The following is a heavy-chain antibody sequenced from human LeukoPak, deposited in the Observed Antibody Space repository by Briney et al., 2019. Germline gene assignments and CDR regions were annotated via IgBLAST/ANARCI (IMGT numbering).Heavy chain of an antibody. D-gene: IGHD6-6*01. CDR1: GFTFSSYA. CDR3: AKDASPIAASTTGAFDF. J-gene: IGHJ3*01. CDR2: ISYGGRNT. Sequence: GGSLRLSCAASGFTFSSYAMHWVRQAPGKGLEWVAVISYGGRNTYYAGSVQGRFTISRDNAKNTLHVQMNSLRPEDTAVFYCAKDASPIAASTTGAFDFWGQGAMVTVSS. V-gene: IGHV3-30*04.